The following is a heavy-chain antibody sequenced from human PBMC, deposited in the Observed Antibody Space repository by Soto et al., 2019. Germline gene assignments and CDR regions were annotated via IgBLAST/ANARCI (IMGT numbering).Heavy chain of an antibody. D-gene: IGHD2-15*01. CDR2: INHSGST. Sequence: QVQLQQWGAGLLKPSEALSLTCAVYGGSFRGYYWSWIRQTPGTGLGWMGAINHSGSTNYNPSLKSRVTISVATSKNQFSLKLSSVIAADTAVYYCARGRSRYCSGGSCYPSGVLLQHLGQGTLVTVSS. J-gene: IGHJ1*01. V-gene: IGHV4-34*01. CDR3: ARGRSRYCSGGSCYPSGVLLQH. CDR1: GGSFRGYY.